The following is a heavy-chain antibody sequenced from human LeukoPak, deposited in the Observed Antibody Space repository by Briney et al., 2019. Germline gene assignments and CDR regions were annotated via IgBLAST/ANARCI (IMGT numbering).Heavy chain of an antibody. CDR1: GFTFSSYA. CDR2: ISGSGGST. Sequence: GESLRLSCAASGFTFSSYAMSWVRQAPGKGLEWVSAISGSGGSTYYADSVKGRFTISRDNSKNTLYLQMNSLRAEDTAVYYCAKDLVYDYGDVESLIFDIWGQGTMVTVSS. V-gene: IGHV3-23*01. D-gene: IGHD4-17*01. J-gene: IGHJ3*02. CDR3: AKDLVYDYGDVESLIFDI.